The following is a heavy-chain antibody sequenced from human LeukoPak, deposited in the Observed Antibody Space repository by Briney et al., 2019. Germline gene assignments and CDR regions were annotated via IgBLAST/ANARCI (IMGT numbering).Heavy chain of an antibody. CDR1: GGTFSSYT. J-gene: IGHJ6*02. V-gene: IGHV1-69*02. CDR2: IIPILNIT. Sequence: ASVNVSCKASGGTFSSYTISWVRQAPGQGLEWMGRIIPILNITDYAQNFQGRVTLTADKSTSTAYMELSTLRSEDTAVYYCAKDGVVVVATSVYYYYYGMDVWGQGTTVTASS. CDR3: AKDGVVVVATSVYYYYYGMDV. D-gene: IGHD2-2*01.